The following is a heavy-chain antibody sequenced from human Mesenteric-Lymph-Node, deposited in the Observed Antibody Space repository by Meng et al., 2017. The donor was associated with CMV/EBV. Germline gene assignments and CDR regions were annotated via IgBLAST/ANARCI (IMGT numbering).Heavy chain of an antibody. CDR1: GFTFGDYA. J-gene: IGHJ5*02. CDR2: ISGSGGST. Sequence: GESLKISCTASGFTFGDYAMSWVRQAPGKGLEWVSAISGSGGSTYYADSVKGRFTISRDNSKNTLYLQMNSLRTEDTAVYYCAKDGGLGMAWFDPWGQGTLVTVSS. CDR3: AKDGGLGMAWFDP. D-gene: IGHD4-23*01. V-gene: IGHV3-23*01.